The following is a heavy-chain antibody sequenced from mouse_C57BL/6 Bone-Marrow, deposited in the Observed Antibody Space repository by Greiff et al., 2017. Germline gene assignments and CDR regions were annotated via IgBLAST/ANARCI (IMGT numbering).Heavy chain of an antibody. V-gene: IGHV1-69*01. CDR3: ARCYYGSSYDFDY. Sequence: QVQLQQSGAELVMPGASVKLSCKASGYTFTSYWMHWVKQRPGQGLEWIGEIDPSDSYTNYNQKFKGKSTLTVDKSSSTAYMQLSSLTSEDSAVYYWARCYYGSSYDFDYWGQGTTLTVSS. J-gene: IGHJ2*01. D-gene: IGHD1-1*01. CDR1: GYTFTSYW. CDR2: IDPSDSYT.